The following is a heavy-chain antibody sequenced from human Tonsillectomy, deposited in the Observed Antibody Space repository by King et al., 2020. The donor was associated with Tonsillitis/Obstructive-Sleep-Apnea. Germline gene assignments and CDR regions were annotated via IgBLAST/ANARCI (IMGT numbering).Heavy chain of an antibody. CDR1: GFIISTYD. D-gene: IGHD2-15*01. Sequence: VQLVESGGGLVQPGGSLRLSCAASGFIISTYDMHWVRQPTGKGLEWVSAIGTAGDTYYPGSVKGRFTISRENAKNSLYLQMNSLRAGDTAVYYCARGGYCSGSTCYSPDAFHTWGHGTMATVSS. V-gene: IGHV3-13*01. J-gene: IGHJ3*02. CDR2: IGTAGDT. CDR3: ARGGYCSGSTCYSPDAFHT.